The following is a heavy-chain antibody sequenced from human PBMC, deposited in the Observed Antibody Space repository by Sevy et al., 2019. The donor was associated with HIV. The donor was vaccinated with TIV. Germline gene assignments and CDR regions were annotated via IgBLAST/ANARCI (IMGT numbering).Heavy chain of an antibody. CDR3: AKDSSPGDYDILTGYYKEPLGFDY. CDR2: ISGSGGST. J-gene: IGHJ4*02. D-gene: IGHD3-9*01. CDR1: GFTFSSYA. V-gene: IGHV3-23*01. Sequence: GGSLRLSCAASGFTFSSYAMSWVRQAPGKGLEWVSAISGSGGSTYYADSVKGRFTISRDNSKNTLYLQMNSLRAEDTAVYYCAKDSSPGDYDILTGYYKEPLGFDYWGQGTLVTVSS.